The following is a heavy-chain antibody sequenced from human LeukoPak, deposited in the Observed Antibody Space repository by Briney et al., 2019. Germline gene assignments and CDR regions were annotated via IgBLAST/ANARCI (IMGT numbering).Heavy chain of an antibody. Sequence: ASVKVSCKASGYTFTSYYIVWVRQAPGQGLEWMGRIDPSGGSTSYAQKFQGRVTMTRGTSTSTVYMELSGLISEDTAVYYCARNSGSGFDYWGQGTLVTVSS. CDR2: IDPSGGST. J-gene: IGHJ4*02. D-gene: IGHD2-15*01. CDR1: GYTFTSYY. CDR3: ARNSGSGFDY. V-gene: IGHV1-46*01.